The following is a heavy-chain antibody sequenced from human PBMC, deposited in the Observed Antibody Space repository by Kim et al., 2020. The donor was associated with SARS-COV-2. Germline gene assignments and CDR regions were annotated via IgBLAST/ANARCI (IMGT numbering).Heavy chain of an antibody. J-gene: IGHJ4*02. D-gene: IGHD3-3*01. CDR3: ARSLYDFWSSPAGY. V-gene: IGHV4-59*01. CDR1: DGSIDSYY. Sequence: SETLSLTCTVSDGSIDSYYWNWIRQPPGKGLEWIGYLYSSGSTYYNPSLKSRVTLSVDTSKTRFSLKLTSVTAADTAVYYCARSLYDFWSSPAGYWGQGTLVTVSS. CDR2: LYSSGST.